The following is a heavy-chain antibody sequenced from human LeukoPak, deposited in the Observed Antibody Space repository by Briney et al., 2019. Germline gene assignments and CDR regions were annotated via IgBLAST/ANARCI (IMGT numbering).Heavy chain of an antibody. Sequence: ASVKVSCKASGYTFTGYYMHWVRQAPGQGLEWMGWINPNSGGTNYAQKFQGRVTMTRDTSISTAYMELSRLRSDDTAVYYCARGAAAGRYYYYMDVWGKGTTVTVSS. V-gene: IGHV1-2*02. CDR1: GYTFTGYY. D-gene: IGHD6-13*01. CDR3: ARGAAAGRYYYYMDV. CDR2: INPNSGGT. J-gene: IGHJ6*03.